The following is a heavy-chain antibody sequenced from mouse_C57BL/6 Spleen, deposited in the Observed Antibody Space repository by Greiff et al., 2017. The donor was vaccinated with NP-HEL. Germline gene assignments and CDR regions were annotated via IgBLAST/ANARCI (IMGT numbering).Heavy chain of an antibody. V-gene: IGHV1-69*01. Sequence: VQLKQPGAELVMPGASVKLSCKASGYTFTSYWMHWVKQRPGQGLEWIGEIDPSDSYTNYNQKFKGKSTLTVDKSSSTAYMQLSSLTSEDSAVYYCARSTMITNWDYWGQGTTLTVSS. CDR2: IDPSDSYT. D-gene: IGHD2-4*01. J-gene: IGHJ2*01. CDR3: ARSTMITNWDY. CDR1: GYTFTSYW.